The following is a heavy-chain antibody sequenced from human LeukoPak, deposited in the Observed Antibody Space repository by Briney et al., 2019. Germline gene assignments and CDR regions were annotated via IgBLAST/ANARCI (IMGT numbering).Heavy chain of an antibody. V-gene: IGHV4-61*02. D-gene: IGHD1-26*01. CDR2: IYTSGST. CDR3: ARANGSHRDAFDI. Sequence: SETLSLTCTVSGGSISSGSYYWRWIRQPAGKGLVWIGRIYTSGSTNYNPSLKSRVTISVDTSKNQFSLKLSSVTAADTAVYYCARANGSHRDAFDIWGQGTMVTVSS. CDR1: GGSISSGSYY. J-gene: IGHJ3*02.